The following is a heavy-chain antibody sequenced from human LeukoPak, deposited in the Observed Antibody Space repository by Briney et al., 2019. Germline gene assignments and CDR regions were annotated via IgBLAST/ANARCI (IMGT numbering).Heavy chain of an antibody. V-gene: IGHV3-23*01. Sequence: TGGSLRLSCAASGFTFSSFAMTWVRQAPGKGLEWVSGISASGGTTYYADSVKGRFTMSRDNSKNTLYLQMNSLSAEDTAVYYCAKGAAAGTGGFYDYWGQGTLVTVSS. J-gene: IGHJ4*02. D-gene: IGHD6-13*01. CDR3: AKGAAAGTGGFYDY. CDR1: GFTFSSFA. CDR2: ISASGGTT.